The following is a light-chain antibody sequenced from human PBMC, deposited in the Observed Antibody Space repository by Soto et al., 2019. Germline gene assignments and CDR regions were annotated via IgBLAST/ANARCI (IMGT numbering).Light chain of an antibody. CDR3: SSYTSSSTWV. CDR1: SSDVGGYNY. V-gene: IGLV2-14*01. J-gene: IGLJ3*02. Sequence: QSVLTQPASVSGSPGQSITISCTGTSSDVGGYNYVSWYQQHPGKAPKLLIYDVSNRPSGVSNRFSGSKSANTASLTISGLQAEDEADYYCSSYTSSSTWVFAGGTKLTVL. CDR2: DVS.